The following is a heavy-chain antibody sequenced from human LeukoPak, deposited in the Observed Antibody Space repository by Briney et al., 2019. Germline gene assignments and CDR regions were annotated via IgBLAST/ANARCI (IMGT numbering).Heavy chain of an antibody. V-gene: IGHV3-30*04. J-gene: IGHJ4*02. Sequence: GVSLRLSCAASGFTFSSYAMHWVRQAPGKGLEWVAVISHDGSNKYYADSVKGRFTISRDNSKNTLYLQMNSLRAEDTAVYYCARANFYYDSSGYYINDYWGQGTLVTVSS. D-gene: IGHD3-22*01. CDR1: GFTFSSYA. CDR3: ARANFYYDSSGYYINDY. CDR2: ISHDGSNK.